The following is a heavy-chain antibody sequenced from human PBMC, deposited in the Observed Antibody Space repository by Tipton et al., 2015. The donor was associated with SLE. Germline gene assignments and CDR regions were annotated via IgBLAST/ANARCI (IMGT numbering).Heavy chain of an antibody. CDR2: LYYSGGT. D-gene: IGHD3-10*01. CDR3: ARGTWFGDLRYNWVDS. J-gene: IGHJ5*01. Sequence: TLSLTCTVSGGSISSHFWSWIRQPPGKGLEWIGYLYYSGGTNYNPSLKSRVTISVDTSKNQFSLKLSSVTAADTAVYYCARGTWFGDLRYNWVDSWGQGILVTVSS. V-gene: IGHV4-59*11. CDR1: GGSISSHF.